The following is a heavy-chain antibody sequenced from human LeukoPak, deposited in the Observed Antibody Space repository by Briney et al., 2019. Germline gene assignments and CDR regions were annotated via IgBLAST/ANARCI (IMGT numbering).Heavy chain of an antibody. CDR2: IYYSGST. D-gene: IGHD6-13*01. V-gene: IGHV4-59*12. CDR3: ARGSSSWYKDNWFDP. J-gene: IGHJ5*02. CDR1: GGSISSYY. Sequence: SETLSLTCTVSGGSISSYYWSWIRQPPGKGLEWIGYIYYSGSTNYNPSLKSRVTISVDTSKNQFSLKLSSVTAADTAVYYCARGSSSWYKDNWFDPWGQGTLVTVSS.